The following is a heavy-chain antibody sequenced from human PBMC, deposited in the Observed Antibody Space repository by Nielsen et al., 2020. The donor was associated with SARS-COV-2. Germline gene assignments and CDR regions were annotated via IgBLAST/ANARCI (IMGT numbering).Heavy chain of an antibody. V-gene: IGHV3-9*01. CDR3: ASELSGYDYFDY. CDR1: GFTFDDYA. D-gene: IGHD5-12*01. Sequence: GGSLRLSCAASGFTFDDYAMHWVRQAPGKGLEWVSGISWNSGSIGYADSVKGRFTISRDNAKNSLYLQMNSLRAEDTAVYYCASELSGYDYFDYWGQGTLVTVSS. J-gene: IGHJ4*02. CDR2: ISWNSGSI.